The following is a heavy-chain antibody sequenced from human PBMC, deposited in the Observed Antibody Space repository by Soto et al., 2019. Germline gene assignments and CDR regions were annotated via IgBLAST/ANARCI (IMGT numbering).Heavy chain of an antibody. CDR1: GGSISGYY. Sequence: SETLSLTCTVSGGSISGYYWNWIRQPPGKGLEWIGYIYYSGSTNYNPSLKSRVTISVDTSKNQFSLKLSSVTAADTAVYYCARSDGRYRGQGTLVTVSS. J-gene: IGHJ4*02. V-gene: IGHV4-59*01. CDR2: IYYSGST. CDR3: ARSDGRY.